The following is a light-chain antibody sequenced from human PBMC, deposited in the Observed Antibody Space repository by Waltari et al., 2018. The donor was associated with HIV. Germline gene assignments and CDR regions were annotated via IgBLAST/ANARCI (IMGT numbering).Light chain of an antibody. CDR2: GAS. Sequence: EIVLTQSPGTLSLSTGERATLSGRASQSVSSSYLAWYQQKPGQAPRLLIYGASSRATGIPDRFSGSGSGTDFTLTISRLEPEDFAMYYCQHYATSRTWTFGQGTKVEIK. CDR1: QSVSSSY. V-gene: IGKV3-20*01. J-gene: IGKJ1*01. CDR3: QHYATSRTWT.